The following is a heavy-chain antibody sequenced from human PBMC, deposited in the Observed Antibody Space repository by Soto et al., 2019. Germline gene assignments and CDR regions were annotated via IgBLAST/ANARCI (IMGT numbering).Heavy chain of an antibody. J-gene: IGHJ4*02. V-gene: IGHV3-30*18. CDR1: GFTFTDHG. Sequence: QVQLVESGGGVVQPGRSLRLSCVASGFTFTDHGMHWVRQFPGKGLDWVAVIPDDASRKLYSDSVQARFTISRVNSKKPLFLQMESLTSEDMSVYYCAKGILPGAVAGAFDSWGQGALVTVSS. CDR2: IPDDASRK. D-gene: IGHD6-19*01. CDR3: AKGILPGAVAGAFDS.